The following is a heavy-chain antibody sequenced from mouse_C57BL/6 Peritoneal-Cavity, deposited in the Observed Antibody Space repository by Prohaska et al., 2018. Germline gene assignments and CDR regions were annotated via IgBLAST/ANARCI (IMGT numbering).Heavy chain of an antibody. J-gene: IGHJ4*01. CDR2: IWGDGST. D-gene: IGHD3-3*01. CDR3: AKRGCDDYYAMDY. CDR1: GFSLTSYG. V-gene: IGHV2-3*01. Sequence: TVSGFSLTSYGVSWVRQPPGKGLEWLGVIWGDGSTNYHSALISRLSISKDNSKSQVFLKLNSLQTDDTATYYCAKRGCDDYYAMDYWGLGTSVTGSS.